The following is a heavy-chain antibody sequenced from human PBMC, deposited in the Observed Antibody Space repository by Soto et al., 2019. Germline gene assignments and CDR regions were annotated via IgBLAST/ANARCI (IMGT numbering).Heavy chain of an antibody. CDR2: IYYSGST. D-gene: IGHD1-20*01. J-gene: IGHJ5*02. V-gene: IGHV4-59*01. CDR1: GGSISSYY. Sequence: SETLSLTCTVSGGSISSYYWSWIRQPPGKGLEWIGYIYYSGSTNYNPSLKSRVTISVDTSKNQFSLKLSSVTAADTAVYYCAREATPVFFELNNNWFDPWGQGTLVTVSS. CDR3: AREATPVFFELNNNWFDP.